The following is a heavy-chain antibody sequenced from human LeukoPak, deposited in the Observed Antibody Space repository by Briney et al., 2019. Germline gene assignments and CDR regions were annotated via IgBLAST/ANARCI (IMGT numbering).Heavy chain of an antibody. J-gene: IGHJ4*02. V-gene: IGHV3-23*01. Sequence: GGSLRLSCAASGFTFSSYVMSWVRQAPGKGLEWVSAISDSGGSTYYADSMKGRFTISRDNSKNTLYLQMNSLRAEDTAVYYCAKHDRSGCYYFDYWGQGTLVTVSS. CDR3: AKHDRSGCYYFDY. D-gene: IGHD6-19*01. CDR2: ISDSGGST. CDR1: GFTFSSYV.